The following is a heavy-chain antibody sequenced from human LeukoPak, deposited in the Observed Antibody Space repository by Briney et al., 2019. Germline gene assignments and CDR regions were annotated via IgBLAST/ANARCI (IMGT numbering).Heavy chain of an antibody. D-gene: IGHD3-3*01. CDR3: AKGEEWLLASYYYYGMDV. Sequence: PGGSLRLSCAASGFTFSSYWMSWVRQAPGKGLEWVANIKQDGSEKYYVDSVKGRFTISRDNAKNSLYLQMNSLRAEDTAVYYCAKGEEWLLASYYYYGMDVWGQGTTVTVSS. J-gene: IGHJ6*02. CDR1: GFTFSSYW. V-gene: IGHV3-7*01. CDR2: IKQDGSEK.